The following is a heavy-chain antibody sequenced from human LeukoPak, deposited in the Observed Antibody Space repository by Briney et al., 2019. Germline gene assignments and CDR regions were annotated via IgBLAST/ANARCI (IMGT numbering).Heavy chain of an antibody. CDR3: AKGVYYDYVWGSPSYYFDY. Sequence: GGSLRLSCAASGFTFSSYAMSWVRQAPGKGLEWVSAISGSGGSTYYADSVKGRFTISRDNSKNTLYLQMNRLRAEDTAVYYCAKGVYYDYVWGSPSYYFDYWGQGTLVTVSS. V-gene: IGHV3-23*01. CDR2: ISGSGGST. J-gene: IGHJ4*02. D-gene: IGHD3-16*01. CDR1: GFTFSSYA.